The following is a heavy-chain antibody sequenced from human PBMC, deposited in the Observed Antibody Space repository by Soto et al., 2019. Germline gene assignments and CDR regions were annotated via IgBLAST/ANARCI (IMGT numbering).Heavy chain of an antibody. CDR3: ARHWGRKVFDY. V-gene: IGHV4-39*01. Sequence: QLQLQESGPGLVKPSETLSLTCTVSGGSISSSSYYWGWIRQPPGKGLEWIGSIYYSGSTYYNPSLKSRVTISVDTSKNQFSLKLSSVTAADTAVYYCARHWGRKVFDYWGPGTLVTVSS. CDR2: IYYSGST. J-gene: IGHJ4*02. D-gene: IGHD3-16*01. CDR1: GGSISSSSYY.